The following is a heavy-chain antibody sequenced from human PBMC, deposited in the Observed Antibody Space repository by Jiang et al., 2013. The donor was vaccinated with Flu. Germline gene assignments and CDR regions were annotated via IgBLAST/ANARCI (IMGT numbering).Heavy chain of an antibody. CDR2: IYPGDSDT. Sequence: MGIIYPGDSDTRYSPSFQGQVTISADKSISTAYLQWSSLKASDTAMYYCARRYCSGGSCYFDAFDIWGQGTMVTVSS. D-gene: IGHD2-15*01. J-gene: IGHJ3*02. CDR3: ARRYCSGGSCYFDAFDI. V-gene: IGHV5-51*01.